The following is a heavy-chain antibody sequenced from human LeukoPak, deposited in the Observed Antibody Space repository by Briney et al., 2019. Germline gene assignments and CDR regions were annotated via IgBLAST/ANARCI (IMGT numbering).Heavy chain of an antibody. D-gene: IGHD3-16*02. CDR2: IQTDGSAK. Sequence: GGSLRLSCAASGFTFSSYGIHWVRQDPGKGLEWVSFIQTDGSAKYYSDSVKGRFTISRDNPRNTVYLQMNSLTTEDTAVYYCAVEISRLVIHAFDLWGQGTVVTVSS. V-gene: IGHV3-30*02. J-gene: IGHJ3*01. CDR1: GFTFSSYG. CDR3: AVEISRLVIHAFDL.